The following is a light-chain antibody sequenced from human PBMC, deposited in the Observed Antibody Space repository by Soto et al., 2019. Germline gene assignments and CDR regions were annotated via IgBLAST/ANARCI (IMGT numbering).Light chain of an antibody. J-gene: IGKJ1*01. CDR2: AAS. Sequence: DIQMTQSPSSLSASVGDRVTITCRASQSISSYLNWYQQKPGKAPKLLIYAASSLQSGVPSRFCGSGSGTYFTLTISSLQPEDFATYYCQQSYSTPRTFGQGTKVEIK. CDR3: QQSYSTPRT. V-gene: IGKV1-39*01. CDR1: QSISSY.